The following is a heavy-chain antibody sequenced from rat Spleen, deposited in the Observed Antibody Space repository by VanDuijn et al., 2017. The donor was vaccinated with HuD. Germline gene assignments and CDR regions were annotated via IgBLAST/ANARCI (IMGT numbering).Heavy chain of an antibody. CDR3: ARRYYSGDRFDY. CDR2: ISYSGST. CDR1: GYSITSNY. J-gene: IGHJ2*01. V-gene: IGHV3-1*01. Sequence: EVQLQESGLGLVKPSQSLSLTCSVTGYSITSNYWGWIRKFPGNKMEWIGHISYSGSTSYNPSLKSRISITRDTSKNQFFLQLNSVTTEDTATYYCARRYYSGDRFDYWGQGVMVTVSS. D-gene: IGHD1-1*01.